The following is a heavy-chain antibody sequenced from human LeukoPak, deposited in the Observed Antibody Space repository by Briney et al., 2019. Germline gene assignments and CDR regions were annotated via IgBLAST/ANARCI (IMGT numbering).Heavy chain of an antibody. D-gene: IGHD1-26*01. CDR2: IYYTGST. Sequence: PSETLSFTCAVYGGSFSAYYWSWIRQPPGKGLEWMGNIYYTGSTYYNVSPNSRVTISIDTSNTLFSLSRNSMTAPDTAAYYSAKSGGYGLIYKGGQGTLVTVYS. CDR1: GGSFSAYY. V-gene: IGHV4-34*01. J-gene: IGHJ4*02. CDR3: AKSGGYGLIYK.